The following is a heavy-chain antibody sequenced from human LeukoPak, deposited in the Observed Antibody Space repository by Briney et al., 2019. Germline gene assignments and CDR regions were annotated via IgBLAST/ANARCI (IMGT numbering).Heavy chain of an antibody. D-gene: IGHD3-10*01. CDR1: GGSISSYY. J-gene: IGHJ4*02. V-gene: IGHV4-59*01. CDR3: ARARSHYGNFDY. CDR2: IYYSGST. Sequence: PSETLSLTCTVSGGSISSYYWSWIRQPPGKGLEGIGYIYYSGSTNYNPSLKSRVPISVDTSKNQFSLKLSSVTAADTAVYYCARARSHYGNFDYWGQGTLVTVSS.